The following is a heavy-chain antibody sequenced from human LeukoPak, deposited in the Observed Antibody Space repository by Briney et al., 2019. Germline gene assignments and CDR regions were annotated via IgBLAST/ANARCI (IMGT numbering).Heavy chain of an antibody. Sequence: PGGSLRLSCAASGFTFSPYAMHWVRQAPGKGLAWMTVISYDGSDKFYADSVKGRFTISRDNAKNSLYLQMNSLRAEDTAVYYCARDTRGGKRMDVWGKGTTVTVSS. D-gene: IGHD4-23*01. J-gene: IGHJ6*04. CDR3: ARDTRGGKRMDV. V-gene: IGHV3-30*04. CDR2: ISYDGSDK. CDR1: GFTFSPYA.